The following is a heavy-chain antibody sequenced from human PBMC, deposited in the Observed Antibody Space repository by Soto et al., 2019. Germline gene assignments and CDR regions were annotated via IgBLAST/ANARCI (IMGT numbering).Heavy chain of an antibody. D-gene: IGHD1-1*01. V-gene: IGHV3-74*01. Sequence: EVQLVESGGGLVQPGGSLRLSCAASGFTFSSYWMHWVRQAPGKGLVWVSRINSDGSSTSYADSVKGRFTISRDNAKNTLYLQMNSLRAEDAAVYYCARVSHSSSWYNWNDGNYYYYGMDVWGQGTTVTVSS. CDR2: INSDGSST. J-gene: IGHJ6*02. CDR3: ARVSHSSSWYNWNDGNYYYYGMDV. CDR1: GFTFSSYW.